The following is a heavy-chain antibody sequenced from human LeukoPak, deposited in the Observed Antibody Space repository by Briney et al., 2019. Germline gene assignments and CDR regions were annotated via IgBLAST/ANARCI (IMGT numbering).Heavy chain of an antibody. J-gene: IGHJ4*02. V-gene: IGHV1-46*01. Sequence: ASVKVSRKASGYTFTSYYMHWVRQAPGQGLEWMGIINPSGGSTSYAQKFQGRVTMTRDTSTSTVYMELGSLRSEDTAVYYCARDLFNYYDSSGADYWGQGTLVTVSS. D-gene: IGHD3-22*01. CDR3: ARDLFNYYDSSGADY. CDR1: GYTFTSYY. CDR2: INPSGGST.